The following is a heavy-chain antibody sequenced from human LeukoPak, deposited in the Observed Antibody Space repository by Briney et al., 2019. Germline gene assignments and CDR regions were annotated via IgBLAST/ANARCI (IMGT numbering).Heavy chain of an antibody. Sequence: SVKVSCKASGGTFSSYAISWVRPAPGQGLEWMGGIIPIFGTANYAQKFQGRVTITADESTSTAYMELSSLRSEDTAVYYCARVLCKGYCSSTSSHFGYWGQGTLVTVSS. CDR1: GGTFSSYA. V-gene: IGHV1-69*13. CDR2: IIPIFGTA. CDR3: ARVLCKGYCSSTSSHFGY. J-gene: IGHJ4*02. D-gene: IGHD2-2*01.